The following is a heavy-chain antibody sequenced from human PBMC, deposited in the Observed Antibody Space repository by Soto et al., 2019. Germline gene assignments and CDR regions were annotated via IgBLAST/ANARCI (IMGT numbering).Heavy chain of an antibody. D-gene: IGHD3-3*01. CDR1: GFTFSSYA. V-gene: IGHV3-23*01. CDR3: AKDGFGGASDY. Sequence: EVQLLESGGGFAQPGGSLRLSCAASGFTFSSYAMHWVRQAPGRGLEWVSTISGSGTNIYYADSVQGRFTISRDNSQNTLFLQMTGLRVDDAATYYCAKDGFGGASDYWGQGTHVTVSS. J-gene: IGHJ4*02. CDR2: ISGSGTNI.